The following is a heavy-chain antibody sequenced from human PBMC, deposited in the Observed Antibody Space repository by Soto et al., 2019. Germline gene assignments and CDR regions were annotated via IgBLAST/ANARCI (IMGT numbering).Heavy chain of an antibody. Sequence: QVQLQESGPGLVKPSQTLSLTCTVSGGSISSGGYYWSWIRQHPGKGLEWIGYIYYSGSTYYNPYLTSRVTISVDTAKNQFSPKLSSVTAADTAVYYCARGVDSSPSSLWGQGTLVTVSS. CDR3: ARGVDSSPSSL. CDR1: GGSISSGGYY. V-gene: IGHV4-31*03. CDR2: IYYSGST. D-gene: IGHD6-13*01. J-gene: IGHJ4*02.